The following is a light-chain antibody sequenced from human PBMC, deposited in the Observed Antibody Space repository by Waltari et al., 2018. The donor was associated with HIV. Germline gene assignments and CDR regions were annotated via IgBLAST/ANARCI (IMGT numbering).Light chain of an antibody. J-gene: IGKJ4*01. V-gene: IGKV3-11*01. CDR3: QQRSNGAPLT. CDR2: DAS. CDR1: QSLSRF. Sequence: EVVLTQSPATLSLSPGERATLSCRASQSLSRFLAWYQQKPGQAPRLLIYDASNRATGIPGRFSGSGSGTDFTLTINSLEPEDFAVYYCQQRSNGAPLTFGGGTKVEIK.